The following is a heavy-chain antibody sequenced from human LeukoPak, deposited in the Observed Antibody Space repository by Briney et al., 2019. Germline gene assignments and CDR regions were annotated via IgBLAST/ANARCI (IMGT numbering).Heavy chain of an antibody. V-gene: IGHV3-23*01. D-gene: IGHD6-19*01. Sequence: GGSLRLSCAASGFTFSSYAMSWVRQAPGKGLEWVSAISGSGGSTYYADSVKGRFTISRDNSKNTLYLQMNSLTAEDTPVYYCAKDRSSGWYRGYYVDYWGQGTLVTVSS. J-gene: IGHJ4*02. CDR1: GFTFSSYA. CDR3: AKDRSSGWYRGYYVDY. CDR2: ISGSGGST.